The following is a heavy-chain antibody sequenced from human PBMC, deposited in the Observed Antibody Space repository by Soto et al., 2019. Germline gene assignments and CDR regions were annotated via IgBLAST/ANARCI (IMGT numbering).Heavy chain of an antibody. D-gene: IGHD5-12*01. J-gene: IGHJ4*02. CDR1: GSSLSIGTDY. V-gene: IGHV4-39*07. Sequence: SETLSLTCSVSGSSLSIGTDYWGWIRQPPGKGLEWIGNIHYSGSTNYNPSLKSRLTISVDTSKNQFSLKLSSVTAADTAVYYCARVGNSGYDSLFFDYWGQGTLVTVSS. CDR3: ARVGNSGYDSLFFDY. CDR2: IHYSGST.